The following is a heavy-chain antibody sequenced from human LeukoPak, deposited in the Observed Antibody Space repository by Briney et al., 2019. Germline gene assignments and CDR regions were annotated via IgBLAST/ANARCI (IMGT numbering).Heavy chain of an antibody. Sequence: GRSLRLSCAASGFTFSSYAMHWVRQAPGKGLEWVAVISYDGSNKYYADSVKGRFTISRDNSKNTLYLQMNSLRAEDTAVYYCAKDLDYYDSSGYFDYWGQGTLVTVSS. V-gene: IGHV3-30-3*01. CDR1: GFTFSSYA. CDR3: AKDLDYYDSSGYFDY. D-gene: IGHD3-22*01. CDR2: ISYDGSNK. J-gene: IGHJ4*02.